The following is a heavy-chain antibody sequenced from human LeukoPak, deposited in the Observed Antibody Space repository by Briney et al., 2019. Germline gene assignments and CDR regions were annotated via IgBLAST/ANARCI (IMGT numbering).Heavy chain of an antibody. V-gene: IGHV3-21*01. J-gene: IGHJ4*02. CDR1: GFTFSSYS. Sequence: GGSLRLSCAASGFTFSSYSMNWVRQAPGKGLEWVSSISSSSSYIYYADSVKGRFTISRDNAKNSLYLQMNSLRAEDTAVYCCARDSGSSAYFHWGQGTLVTVSS. CDR2: ISSSSSYI. D-gene: IGHD3-22*01. CDR3: ARDSGSSAYFH.